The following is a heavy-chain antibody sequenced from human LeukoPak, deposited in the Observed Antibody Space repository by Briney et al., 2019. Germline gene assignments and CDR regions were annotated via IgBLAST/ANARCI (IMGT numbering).Heavy chain of an antibody. CDR1: GGSISNNNYY. D-gene: IGHD6-6*01. V-gene: IGHV4-39*01. CDR2: IYYSGST. Sequence: SETLSLTCTVSGGSISNNNYYWGWIRQPPGKGLEWIGRIYYSGSTYYNPSLKSRVAISKDTPKNQFSLKLTSVIAADTAVYGCARLGLAGRFDPWGQGIQVTVSS. J-gene: IGHJ5*02. CDR3: ARLGLAGRFDP.